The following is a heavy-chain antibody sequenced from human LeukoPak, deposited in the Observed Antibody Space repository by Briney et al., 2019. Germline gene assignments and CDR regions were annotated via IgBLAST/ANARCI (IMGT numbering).Heavy chain of an antibody. J-gene: IGHJ4*02. Sequence: GESLKISCKGSGYSFPSYWIGWVRQMPGKGLEWMGIIYPGDSDTRYSPSFQGQVTISADKSISTACLQWNSLKASDTAMYYCARRLTLAYFDHWGQGTLVTVSS. D-gene: IGHD2-21*02. CDR2: IYPGDSDT. CDR3: ARRLTLAYFDH. V-gene: IGHV5-51*01. CDR1: GYSFPSYW.